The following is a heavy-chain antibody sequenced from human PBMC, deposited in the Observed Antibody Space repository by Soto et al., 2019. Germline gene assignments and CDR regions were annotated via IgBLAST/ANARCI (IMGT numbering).Heavy chain of an antibody. D-gene: IGHD3-10*01. Sequence: SETLSLTCAVYGGSFSGYYCSWIRQPPGKGLEWIGEINHSGSTNYNPSLKSRVTISVDTSKNQFSLKLSSVTAADTAVYYCARGFSRRYYGSGSYYNVLQNWFDPWGQGTLVTVSS. J-gene: IGHJ5*02. V-gene: IGHV4-34*01. CDR1: GGSFSGYY. CDR2: INHSGST. CDR3: ARGFSRRYYGSGSYYNVLQNWFDP.